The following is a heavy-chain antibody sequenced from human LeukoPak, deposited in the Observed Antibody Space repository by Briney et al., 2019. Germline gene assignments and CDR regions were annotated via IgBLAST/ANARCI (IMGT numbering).Heavy chain of an antibody. Sequence: PSETLSHTCTVSGGSISSGGYYWSWIRQHPGKGLEWIGYNYYSGSTYYNPSLKSRVTISVDTSKNQFSLKLSSVTAADTAVYYCARDGRHYYDSSGYYYTHAFDIWGQGTMVTVSS. D-gene: IGHD3-22*01. J-gene: IGHJ3*02. CDR2: NYYSGST. CDR3: ARDGRHYYDSSGYYYTHAFDI. CDR1: GGSISSGGYY. V-gene: IGHV4-31*03.